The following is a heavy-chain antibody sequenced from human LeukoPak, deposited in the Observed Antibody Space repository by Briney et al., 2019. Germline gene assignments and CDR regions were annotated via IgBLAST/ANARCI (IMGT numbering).Heavy chain of an antibody. Sequence: SETLSLTCAGSGYSISSGYYWGWIRQPPGKGLEWIGSIYHSGSTYYNPSLKSRVTISVDTSKNQFSLKLSSVTAADTAVYYCAGDTYGMDVWGKGTTVTVSS. CDR2: IYHSGST. CDR1: GYSISSGYY. D-gene: IGHD3-10*01. CDR3: AGDTYGMDV. J-gene: IGHJ6*04. V-gene: IGHV4-38-2*01.